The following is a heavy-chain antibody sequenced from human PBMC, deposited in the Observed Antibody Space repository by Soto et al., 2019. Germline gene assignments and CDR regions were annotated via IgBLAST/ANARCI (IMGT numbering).Heavy chain of an antibody. Sequence: EVELLESGGGLVRPGGSLRLSCAASGFIFSHYVLSWVRQSPERGLEWVSSISGSGSSVYVADSVRGRFIMSRDLSTNTVSLQMNSLRAEDTAVYYCAKVRASYLSASYFYYGLDVWGQGTTVTVSS. V-gene: IGHV3-23*01. D-gene: IGHD3-10*01. J-gene: IGHJ6*02. CDR1: GFIFSHYV. CDR3: AKVRASYLSASYFYYGLDV. CDR2: ISGSGSSV.